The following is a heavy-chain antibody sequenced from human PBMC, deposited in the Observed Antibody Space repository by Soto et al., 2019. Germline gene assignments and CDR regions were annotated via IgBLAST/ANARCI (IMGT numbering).Heavy chain of an antibody. V-gene: IGHV3-48*01. Sequence: GGSLRLSCAASGFTFSDYSMNWVRQAPGKWLEWVSYSGGRDGPIKYVDSVKGRITISRDNAKHSLYLQMNSLRAEDTAVYYCARDGQFSSGWYDYYYYYGMDVWGQGTTVTVSS. J-gene: IGHJ6*02. D-gene: IGHD6-19*01. CDR3: ARDGQFSSGWYDYYYYYGMDV. CDR1: GFTFSDYS. CDR2: SGGRDGPI.